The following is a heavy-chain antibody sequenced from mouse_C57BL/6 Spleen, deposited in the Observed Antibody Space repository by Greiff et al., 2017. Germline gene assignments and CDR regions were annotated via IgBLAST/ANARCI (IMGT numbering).Heavy chain of an antibody. CDR2: IYPRDGST. J-gene: IGHJ3*01. CDR3: ARPKAHYDYWFAY. CDR1: GYTFTDHT. V-gene: IGHV1-78*01. D-gene: IGHD2-4*01. Sequence: VKLQQSDAELVKPGASVKISCKVSGYTFTDHTIHWMKQRPEQGLEWIGYIYPRDGSTKYNEKFKGKATLTADKSSSTAYMQLNSLTSEDSAVYFCARPKAHYDYWFAYWGQGTLVTVSA.